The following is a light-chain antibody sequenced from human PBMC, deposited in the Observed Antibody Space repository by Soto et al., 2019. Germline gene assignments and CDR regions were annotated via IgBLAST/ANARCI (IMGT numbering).Light chain of an antibody. J-gene: IGKJ1*01. CDR2: GAS. Sequence: EIVLTQSPGTLSLSPGERATLSCRASQCVSSSFLAWYQQKPGQAPRLLIYGASSRAAGIPDRFSGSGSGTDFTLTISRLEPEDFAVYYCQQYGSSSWTFGHGTKVEIK. V-gene: IGKV3-20*01. CDR1: QCVSSSF. CDR3: QQYGSSSWT.